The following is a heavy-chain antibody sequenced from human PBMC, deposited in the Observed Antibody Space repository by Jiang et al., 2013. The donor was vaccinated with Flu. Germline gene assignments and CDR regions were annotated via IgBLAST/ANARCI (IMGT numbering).Heavy chain of an antibody. J-gene: IGHJ4*02. CDR2: ITSTSSYI. Sequence: VESGGGLVKPGGSLRLSCAASGFTFSSYSMNWVRQAPGKGLEWVSAITSTSSYIYYADSVKGRFTISRDNAENSLYLQMNSLRAEDTAVYHCASGDDYVQGDYWGQGTLVTVSS. V-gene: IGHV3-21*04. CDR1: GFTFSSYS. CDR3: ASGDDYVQGDY. D-gene: IGHD3-16*01.